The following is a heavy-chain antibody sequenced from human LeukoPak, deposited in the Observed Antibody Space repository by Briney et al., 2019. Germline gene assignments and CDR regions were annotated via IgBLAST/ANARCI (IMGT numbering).Heavy chain of an antibody. D-gene: IGHD3-10*01. CDR1: GYSTSRGYY. CDR3: AGQSGHYFDY. V-gene: IGHV4-38-2*02. J-gene: IGHJ4*02. Sequence: PSETLSLTCSVSGYSTSRGYYWGWIRQPPGKGLEWIGYIYYSGSTNYNPSLKSRVTISVDTSKNQFPLKLSSVTAADTAVYYCAGQSGHYFDYWGQGTLVSVSS. CDR2: IYYSGST.